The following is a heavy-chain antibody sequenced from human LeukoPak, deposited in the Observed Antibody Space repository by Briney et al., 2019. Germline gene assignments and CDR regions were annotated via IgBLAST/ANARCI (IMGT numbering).Heavy chain of an antibody. CDR3: ARATYYYDSSGYYRSYYFDY. D-gene: IGHD3-22*01. CDR1: GGSFSGYY. Sequence: SKTLSLTCAVYGGSFSGYYWSWIRQPPGKGLEWIGEINHSGSTNYNPSLKSRVTISVDTSKNQFSLKLSSVTAAGTAVYYCARATYYYDSSGYYRSYYFDYWGQGTLVTVSS. CDR2: INHSGST. V-gene: IGHV4-34*01. J-gene: IGHJ4*02.